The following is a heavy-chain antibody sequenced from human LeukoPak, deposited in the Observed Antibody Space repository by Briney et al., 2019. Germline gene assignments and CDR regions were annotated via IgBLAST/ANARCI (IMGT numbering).Heavy chain of an antibody. D-gene: IGHD3-22*01. CDR1: GFTFSSYG. Sequence: PGGSLRLSCAASGFTFSSYGMHWVRQAPGKGLEWVAVISNDGSNKHYADSVKGRFTISRDNSKNMLYLQMNSLRAEDTAVYYCAKENYYESSGYVDYWGQGTLVTVSS. CDR3: AKENYYESSGYVDY. J-gene: IGHJ4*02. CDR2: ISNDGSNK. V-gene: IGHV3-30*18.